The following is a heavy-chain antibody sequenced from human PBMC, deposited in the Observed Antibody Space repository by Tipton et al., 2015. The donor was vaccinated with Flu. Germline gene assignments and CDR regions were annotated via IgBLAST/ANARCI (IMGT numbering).Heavy chain of an antibody. CDR2: INGNSGAT. CDR1: GYTFSDYF. Sequence: QVQLVQSGGEVKKPGASVKVSCKTSGYTFSDYFIHWVRLAPGQGLDWMGWINGNSGATNYAQKFQGWVTMTRDTSISTAYMELSRLRSDDTAVYYCARTYGRSSPDLSPWGQGTLVTVSS. J-gene: IGHJ5*02. V-gene: IGHV1-2*04. D-gene: IGHD6-6*01. CDR3: ARTYGRSSPDLSP.